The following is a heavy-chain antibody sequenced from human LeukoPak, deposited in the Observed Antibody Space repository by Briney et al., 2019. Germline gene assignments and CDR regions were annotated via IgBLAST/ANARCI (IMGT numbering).Heavy chain of an antibody. CDR3: ARDPYSSGWYDAFDI. V-gene: IGHV3-30*04. CDR2: ISYDGRDK. D-gene: IGHD6-19*01. Sequence: GGSLRLSCAASGFTFSSYAMHWVRQAPGKGLEWVAVISYDGRDKYYADSVKGRFTISRDNSKNTLDLQMNSLRAEDTAVYYCARDPYSSGWYDAFDIWGQGTMVTVSS. J-gene: IGHJ3*02. CDR1: GFTFSSYA.